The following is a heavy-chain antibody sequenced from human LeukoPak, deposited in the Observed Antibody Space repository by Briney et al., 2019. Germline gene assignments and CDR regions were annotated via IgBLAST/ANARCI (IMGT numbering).Heavy chain of an antibody. CDR3: ARDRVGELSFPYYYYYGLDV. Sequence: SGTLSLTCAVSGGSISSSNWWSWVRQPPGKGLEWIGEIYHSGSTNYNPSLKSRVTISVDKSKNQFSLKLSSVTAADTAVYYCARDRVGELSFPYYYYYGLDVWGQGTTVTVSS. D-gene: IGHD3-16*02. CDR2: IYHSGST. J-gene: IGHJ6*02. CDR1: GGSISSSNW. V-gene: IGHV4-4*02.